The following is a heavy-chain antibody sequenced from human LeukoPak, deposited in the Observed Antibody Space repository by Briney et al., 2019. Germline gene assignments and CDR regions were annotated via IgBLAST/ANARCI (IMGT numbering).Heavy chain of an antibody. V-gene: IGHV3-11*04. D-gene: IGHD6-13*01. Sequence: GGSLRLSCAASGFTFSDYYMSWIRQAPGKGLEWVSYISSSDTYIYYADSVKGRFTISRDNAKNSLYLQMNSLRAEDTAVYYCAKRGIAAAASFDFWGQGTLVTVSS. CDR1: GFTFSDYY. J-gene: IGHJ4*02. CDR2: ISSSDTYI. CDR3: AKRGIAAAASFDF.